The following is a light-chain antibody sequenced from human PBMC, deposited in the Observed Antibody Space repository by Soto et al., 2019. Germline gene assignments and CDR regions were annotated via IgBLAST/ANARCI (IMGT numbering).Light chain of an antibody. CDR3: CSYAGSSGWV. CDR1: SSDVGSYNL. J-gene: IGLJ3*02. CDR2: EGT. V-gene: IGLV2-23*01. Sequence: QSALTQPASVSGSPGQSITLSCTGTSSDVGSYNLVSWYQQHPDKAPKLMIFEGTKRPSGVSNRFSGSKSGNTASLTISGLQAEDEADYYCCSYAGSSGWVFGGGTKLTV.